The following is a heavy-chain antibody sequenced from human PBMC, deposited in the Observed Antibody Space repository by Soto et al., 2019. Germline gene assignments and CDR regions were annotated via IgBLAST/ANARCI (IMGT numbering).Heavy chain of an antibody. CDR2: IYPGDSDT. Sequence: GESLKISCKGSGYIFTSDWLGWVRQMPGKGLEWMGVIYPGDSDTRYSPSFQGQVTISADKSISTAYLQWSSLKASDTAMYYCGRLLRRDGYNPDAFHVWGQGTMVTVSS. V-gene: IGHV5-51*01. CDR3: GRLLRRDGYNPDAFHV. D-gene: IGHD5-12*01. J-gene: IGHJ3*01. CDR1: GYIFTSDW.